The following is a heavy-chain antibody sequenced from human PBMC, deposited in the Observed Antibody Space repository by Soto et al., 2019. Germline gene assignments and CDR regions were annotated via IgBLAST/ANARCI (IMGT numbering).Heavy chain of an antibody. CDR3: AKDNLLDGELFKFNQ. Sequence: EVQLVESGGGLIQPGGSLRLSCAASGFTVSSNYMSWVRQAPGKGLEWVSVIYSGGSTYYADSVKGRFTISRDNSKNTLYLQMNSLRAEDTAVYYCAKDNLLDGELFKFNQWGQGTLVTVSS. J-gene: IGHJ4*02. CDR1: GFTVSSNY. D-gene: IGHD3-10*01. CDR2: IYSGGST. V-gene: IGHV3-53*01.